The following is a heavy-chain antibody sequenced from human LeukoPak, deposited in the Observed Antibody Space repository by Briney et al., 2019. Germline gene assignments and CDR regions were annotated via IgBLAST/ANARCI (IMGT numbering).Heavy chain of an antibody. CDR1: GGSISSSSYY. Sequence: PSETLSLTCTVSGGSISSSSYYWGWIRQPPGKGLEWIGSIYYSGSTYYNPSLKSRVTISVDTSKNQFSLKLSSVTAADTAVYYCARHVGAPGYSSGWSYFGYFDYWGQGTLVTVSS. V-gene: IGHV4-39*01. D-gene: IGHD6-19*01. J-gene: IGHJ4*02. CDR3: ARHVGAPGYSSGWSYFGYFDY. CDR2: IYYSGST.